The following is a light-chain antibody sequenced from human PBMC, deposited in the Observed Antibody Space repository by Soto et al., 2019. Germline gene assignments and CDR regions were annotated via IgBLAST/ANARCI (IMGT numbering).Light chain of an antibody. V-gene: IGKV3-15*01. CDR3: QQYTSWPYT. J-gene: IGKJ2*01. CDR1: QSVGSN. CDR2: AAS. Sequence: EIVMTQSPATLSVSAGERASISCRASQSVGSNLAWYQQKAGKAPRLLIYAASTWATGIPARFSGSGSGTDFTLTISSLQSEDFAVYYCQQYTSWPYTFGHGTKLEIK.